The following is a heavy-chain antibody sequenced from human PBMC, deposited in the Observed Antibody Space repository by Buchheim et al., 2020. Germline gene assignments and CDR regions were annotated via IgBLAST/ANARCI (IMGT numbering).Heavy chain of an antibody. CDR3: ARVNLPIAARGPSYYYGMDV. CDR1: GYTFTSYD. D-gene: IGHD6-6*01. CDR2: MNPNSGNT. Sequence: QVQLVQSGAEVKKPGASVKVSCKASGYTFTSYDINWVRQATGQGLEWMGWMNPNSGNTGYAQKFQGRVTMTRNTSISTAYRELSILRSEDTAVYYCARVNLPIAARGPSYYYGMDVWGQGTT. V-gene: IGHV1-8*01. J-gene: IGHJ6*02.